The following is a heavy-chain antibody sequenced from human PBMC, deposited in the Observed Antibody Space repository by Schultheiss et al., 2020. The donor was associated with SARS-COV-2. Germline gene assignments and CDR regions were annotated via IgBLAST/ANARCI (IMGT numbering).Heavy chain of an antibody. Sequence: GGSLRLSCAASGFTFSSYGMHWVRQAPGKGLEWVAVIWYDGSNKYYADSVKGRFTISRDNSKNTLYLQMNSLRAEDTAVYYCARDGFFYDFWSGYADYWGRGTLVTVSS. CDR3: ARDGFFYDFWSGYADY. D-gene: IGHD3-3*01. CDR1: GFTFSSYG. CDR2: IWYDGSNK. V-gene: IGHV3-33*01. J-gene: IGHJ4*02.